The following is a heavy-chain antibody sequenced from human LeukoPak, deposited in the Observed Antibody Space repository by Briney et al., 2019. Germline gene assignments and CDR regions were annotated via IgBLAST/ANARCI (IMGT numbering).Heavy chain of an antibody. J-gene: IGHJ3*02. CDR3: ARVGSGIPDAFDI. V-gene: IGHV3-64*01. CDR1: GFTFSRDA. D-gene: IGHD3-10*01. CDR2: ISSNGGIT. Sequence: GGSLRLSCVVSGFTFSRDAMHWVRQAPGKGLEHVPAISSNGGITYYANSVKGRFIISRDNSKNALYLQMGSLRAEDMAVYYCARVGSGIPDAFDIWGQGTMVTVSS.